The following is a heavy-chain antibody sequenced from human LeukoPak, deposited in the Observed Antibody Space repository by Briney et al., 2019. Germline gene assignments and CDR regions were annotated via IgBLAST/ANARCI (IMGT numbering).Heavy chain of an antibody. CDR1: GFTLSSYE. CDR3: ARRLPYYGMDV. J-gene: IGHJ6*02. V-gene: IGHV3-48*03. Sequence: GGSLRLSCAAYGFTLSSYEMTWVRQAPGKGLEWVGRVAASGSAVYNADSVKGRFTISRDNAESSLYLQMHSLRAEDTAAYYCARRLPYYGMDVWGQGTTVTVSS. CDR2: VAASGSAV.